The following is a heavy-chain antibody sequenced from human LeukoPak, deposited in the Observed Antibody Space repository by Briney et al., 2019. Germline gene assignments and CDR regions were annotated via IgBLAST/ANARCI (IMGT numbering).Heavy chain of an antibody. CDR3: ARRGSDYRIDY. CDR1: GDSISSSSYY. D-gene: IGHD5-12*01. V-gene: IGHV4-39*01. J-gene: IGHJ4*02. Sequence: PSETLSLTCTVSGDSISSSSYYWGWIRQPPGKGLELIGSIYYGGSTYYNASLKSRVPISVDASKNQFSLKLSSVTAAHTAVYSCARRGSDYRIDYWGQGPLVTVSS. CDR2: IYYGGST.